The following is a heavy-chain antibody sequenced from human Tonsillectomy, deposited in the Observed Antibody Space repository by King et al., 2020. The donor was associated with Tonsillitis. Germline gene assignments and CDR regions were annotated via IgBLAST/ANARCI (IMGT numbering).Heavy chain of an antibody. CDR3: TTGTAVANYYYYYYMDV. Sequence: VQLVESGGGLVKPGGSLRLSCAASGFTFSNAWMNWVRQAPGKGLEWVGRIKSRTDGGTTDYAAPVKDRFTFSRDDSKNTLYLQMNGLKTEDTAVYYCTTGTAVANYYYYYYMDVWGTGTTVTVSS. CDR1: GFTFSNAW. D-gene: IGHD6-19*01. CDR2: IKSRTDGGTT. J-gene: IGHJ6*03. V-gene: IGHV3-15*07.